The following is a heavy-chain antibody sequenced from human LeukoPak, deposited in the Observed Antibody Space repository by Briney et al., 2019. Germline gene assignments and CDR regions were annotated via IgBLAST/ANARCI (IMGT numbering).Heavy chain of an antibody. V-gene: IGHV3-15*01. D-gene: IGHD3-9*01. J-gene: IGHJ4*02. CDR3: AKEELGYFDFSY. Sequence: PGGSLRLSCAASGFTFSDAWMTWVRQAPGKGLEWVGRIKSKTDGGTTDYAAPVKGRFTISRDDSENTLYLQMSSLRAEDTALYYCAKEELGYFDFSYWGQGTLVSVSS. CDR1: GFTFSDAW. CDR2: IKSKTDGGTT.